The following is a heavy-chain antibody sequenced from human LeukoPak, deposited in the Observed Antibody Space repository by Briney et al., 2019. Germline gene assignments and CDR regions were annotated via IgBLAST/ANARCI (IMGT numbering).Heavy chain of an antibody. J-gene: IGHJ4*02. CDR1: GYTFSDYY. CDR3: ARDRSYDFWSGYSTPDY. V-gene: IGHV3-11*04. Sequence: GGCLRLSWAASGYTFSDYYMSWMRQAPGKGLEWVSYISSSGSTIYYADSVKGRFTISRDNAKNSLYLQMNSLRAEDTAVYYCARDRSYDFWSGYSTPDYWGQGTLVTVSS. D-gene: IGHD3-3*01. CDR2: ISSSGSTI.